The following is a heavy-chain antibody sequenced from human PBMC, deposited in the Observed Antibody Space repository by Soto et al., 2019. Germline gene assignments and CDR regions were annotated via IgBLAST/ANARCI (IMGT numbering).Heavy chain of an antibody. V-gene: IGHV3-7*01. CDR3: ARDLAAGDRGEYSFDY. J-gene: IGHJ4*02. Sequence: GGSLRLSCAASGFTFSSYWITWVRQAPGKGLKWLAKIKHDGSEKYYVDSVKGRFTISRDNAKNSLYLQMNSLRAEDTAVYYCARDLAAGDRGEYSFDYWGQGTLVNVSS. CDR1: GFTFSSYW. D-gene: IGHD3-16*01. CDR2: IKHDGSEK.